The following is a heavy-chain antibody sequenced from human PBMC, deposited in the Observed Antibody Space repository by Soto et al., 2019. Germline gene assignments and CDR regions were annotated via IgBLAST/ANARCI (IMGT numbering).Heavy chain of an antibody. Sequence: GGSLRLSCAASGFTFSSYAMSWVRQAPGKGLEWVSAISGSGGSTYYADSVKGRFTISRDNSKNTLYLQMNSLRAEDTAVYYCATIYGSGSYYIHRNYYYMDVWGKGTTVTVSS. J-gene: IGHJ6*03. V-gene: IGHV3-23*01. CDR1: GFTFSSYA. D-gene: IGHD3-10*01. CDR3: ATIYGSGSYYIHRNYYYMDV. CDR2: ISGSGGST.